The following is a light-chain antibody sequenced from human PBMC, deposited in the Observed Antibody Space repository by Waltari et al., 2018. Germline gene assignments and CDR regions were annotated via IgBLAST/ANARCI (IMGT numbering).Light chain of an antibody. CDR1: SSDIGTNNL. CDR3: CSYVDSRTFEWV. CDR2: EVT. Sequence: QSALTQPASVSGSPGQSITISCTGTSSDIGTNNLVSWYQQYPGKAPKLIICEVTKRPSGVSDRFSGSKSGSTASLTISGLQPEDEADYYCCSYVDSRTFEWVFGGGTKLTVL. J-gene: IGLJ3*02. V-gene: IGLV2-23*02.